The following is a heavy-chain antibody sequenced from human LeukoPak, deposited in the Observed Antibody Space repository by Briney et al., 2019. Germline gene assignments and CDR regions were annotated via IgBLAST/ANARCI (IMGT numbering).Heavy chain of an antibody. D-gene: IGHD3-10*01. CDR3: ASLVYYYGSGSSMSYYYYYGMDV. CDR1: GGTFSSYA. J-gene: IGHJ6*02. CDR2: IIPILGIA. Sequence: SVKVSCKASGGTFSSYAISWVRQAPGQGLEWMGRIIPILGIANYAQKIQGRVTITADKSTSTAYMELSSLRSEDTAVYYCASLVYYYGSGSSMSYYYYYGMDVWGQGTTVTVSS. V-gene: IGHV1-69*04.